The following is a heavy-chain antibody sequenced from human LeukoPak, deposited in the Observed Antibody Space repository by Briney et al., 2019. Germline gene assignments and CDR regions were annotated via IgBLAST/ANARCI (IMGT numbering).Heavy chain of an antibody. J-gene: IGHJ4*02. V-gene: IGHV4-34*01. CDR1: GGSFSGYY. CDR2: INHSGST. CDR3: ARSYSTPIATDH. Sequence: PSETLSLTCAVYGGSFSGYYWSWIRQPPGKGLEWIGEINHSGSTNYNPSLKSRVTISVDTSKNQFSLKLSSVTAADTAVYYCARSYSTPIATDHWGQGTLVTVSS. D-gene: IGHD4-11*01.